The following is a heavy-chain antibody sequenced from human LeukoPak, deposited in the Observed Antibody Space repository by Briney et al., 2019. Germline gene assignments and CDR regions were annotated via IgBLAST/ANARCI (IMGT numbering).Heavy chain of an antibody. Sequence: GRSLRLSCAASGFTFSSYGMHWVRQAPGKGLEWVAVISYDGSNEYYADSVKGRFTISRDNSKNTLYLQMNSLRAEDTAVYYCAKFLTMVRGVINAFDYWGQGTLVTVSS. D-gene: IGHD3-10*01. V-gene: IGHV3-30*18. CDR2: ISYDGSNE. CDR3: AKFLTMVRGVINAFDY. CDR1: GFTFSSYG. J-gene: IGHJ4*02.